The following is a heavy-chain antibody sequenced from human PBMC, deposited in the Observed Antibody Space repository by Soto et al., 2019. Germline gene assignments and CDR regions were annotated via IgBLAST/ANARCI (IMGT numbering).Heavy chain of an antibody. D-gene: IGHD5-18*01. Sequence: QVHLVQSGPEVKKPGASVKVSCKASGYTFSDYTIHWMRQAPGHRLEWMGRINAGNGNTRDSEKFQGRVTITRDSSASTVFMELSSLRSEDTAIYYCAKEGRPHFSDSPEGIDVWGQGTLVTVSS. J-gene: IGHJ4*02. CDR2: INAGNGNT. V-gene: IGHV1-3*01. CDR3: AKEGRPHFSDSPEGIDV. CDR1: GYTFSDYT.